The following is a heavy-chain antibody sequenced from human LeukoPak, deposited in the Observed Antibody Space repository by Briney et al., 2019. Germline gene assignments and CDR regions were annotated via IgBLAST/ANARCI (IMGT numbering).Heavy chain of an antibody. CDR2: IKQDGSET. V-gene: IGHV3-7*01. CDR1: DFTFRTNW. Sequence: PGGPLGFSVAPPDFTFRTNWRSWVGRAPGKGREWVANIKQDGSETYYVDSVKGRFTISRDNGKNSMYLQMNSLRAEDTAVYYCARWAGGHYDYWGQGTLVTVSS. CDR3: ARWAGGHYDY. J-gene: IGHJ4*02. D-gene: IGHD1-26*01.